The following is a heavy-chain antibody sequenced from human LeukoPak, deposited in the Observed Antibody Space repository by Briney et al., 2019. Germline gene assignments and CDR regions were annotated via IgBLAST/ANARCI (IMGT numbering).Heavy chain of an antibody. CDR3: AKVSLGYCSSTSCYPRWFDP. CDR2: ISGSGGST. Sequence: GGSLRLSCAASGFTFSTYAMSWVRQAPGKGLEWVSAISGSGGSTYYADSVKGRFTISRDNSKNTLYLQMNSLRAEDTAVYYCAKVSLGYCSSTSCYPRWFDPWGQGTLVTVSS. D-gene: IGHD2-2*01. V-gene: IGHV3-23*01. J-gene: IGHJ5*02. CDR1: GFTFSTYA.